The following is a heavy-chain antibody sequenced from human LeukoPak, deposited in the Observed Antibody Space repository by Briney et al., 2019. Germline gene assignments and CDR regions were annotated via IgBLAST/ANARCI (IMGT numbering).Heavy chain of an antibody. CDR2: INHSGST. CDR1: GGSISSGGYS. D-gene: IGHD5-18*01. V-gene: IGHV4-30-2*01. Sequence: SQTLSLTCAVSGGSISSGGYSWSWIRQPPGKGLEWIGEINHSGSTNYNPSLKSRVTISVDTSKNQFSLKLSSVTAADTAVYYCARGLRKLNSYGYLGGFDYWGQGTLVTVSS. CDR3: ARGLRKLNSYGYLGGFDY. J-gene: IGHJ4*02.